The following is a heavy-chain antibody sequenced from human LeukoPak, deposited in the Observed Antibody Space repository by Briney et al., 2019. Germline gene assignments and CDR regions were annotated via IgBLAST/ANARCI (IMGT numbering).Heavy chain of an antibody. Sequence: GGSLRLSCVMSGFTFNSEPMNWVRQAPGKGLDWIAHIRSDSKTIVYADSVKGRFTISRDNAKNSLSLQMNSLRAEDTAVYFCARDYDWAFDYWGQGILVTVSS. CDR2: IRSDSKTI. D-gene: IGHD3-16*01. CDR3: ARDYDWAFDY. V-gene: IGHV3-48*01. CDR1: GFTFNSEP. J-gene: IGHJ4*02.